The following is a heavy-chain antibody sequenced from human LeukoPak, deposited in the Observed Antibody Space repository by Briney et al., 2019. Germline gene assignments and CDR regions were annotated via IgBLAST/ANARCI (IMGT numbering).Heavy chain of an antibody. CDR3: ARGVWGDGYNLLLDY. Sequence: ASVKVSCKAFGYTFTSNYMHWVRQAPGQGLEWMGWISAYNGNTNYAQKFQGRVTMTTDTSTSTAYMELRSLRSDDTAVYYCARGVWGDGYNLLLDYWGQGTLVTVSS. V-gene: IGHV1-18*04. CDR1: GYTFTSNY. D-gene: IGHD5-24*01. CDR2: ISAYNGNT. J-gene: IGHJ4*02.